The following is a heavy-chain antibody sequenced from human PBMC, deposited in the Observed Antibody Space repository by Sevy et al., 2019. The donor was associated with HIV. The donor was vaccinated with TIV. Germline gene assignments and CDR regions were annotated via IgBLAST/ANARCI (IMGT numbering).Heavy chain of an antibody. J-gene: IGHJ4*02. D-gene: IGHD5-18*01. CDR2: IHSDDTT. Sequence: GGSLRLSCAASGFTVNSNYMTWVRQAPGKGLEGVSVIHSDDTTYHADSVKDRFTISRDNSKNTLYLHMSSPRAEDTAVYYCARGKSGYGYALNYWGQGTLVTVSS. V-gene: IGHV3-66*01. CDR1: GFTVNSNY. CDR3: ARGKSGYGYALNY.